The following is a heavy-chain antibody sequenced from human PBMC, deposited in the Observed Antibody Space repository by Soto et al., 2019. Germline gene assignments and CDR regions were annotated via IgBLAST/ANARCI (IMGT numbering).Heavy chain of an antibody. Sequence: GASVKVSCEASGGTFSSYAISWVRQAPGQGLEWMGGIIPIFGTANYAQKFQGRVTITADESTSTAYMELSSLRSEDTAVYYCARNPIIEYSSSSGAFDIWGQGTMVTVSS. CDR3: ARNPIIEYSSSSGAFDI. D-gene: IGHD6-6*01. CDR2: IIPIFGTA. V-gene: IGHV1-69*13. CDR1: GGTFSSYA. J-gene: IGHJ3*02.